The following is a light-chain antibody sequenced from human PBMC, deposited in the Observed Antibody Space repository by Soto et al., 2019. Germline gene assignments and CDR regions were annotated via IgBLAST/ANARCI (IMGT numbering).Light chain of an antibody. V-gene: IGLV2-14*03. CDR1: SSDVGGYNY. J-gene: IGLJ2*01. Sequence: QSVLTQPASVSGSPGQSITISCTGTSSDVGGYNYVSWYQQHPGKAPKLIIYDVGNRPSGVSNRFSGSKSGSTASLTISGLQAEDEANYFCSSYTSSGTLVVFGGGTKLTVL. CDR2: DVG. CDR3: SSYTSSGTLVV.